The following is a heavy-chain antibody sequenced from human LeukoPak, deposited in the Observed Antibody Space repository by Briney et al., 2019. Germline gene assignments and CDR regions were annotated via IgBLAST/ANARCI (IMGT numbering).Heavy chain of an antibody. V-gene: IGHV4-30-2*01. Sequence: PSETLSLTCTVSGGSISSGGYYWSWIRQPPGKGLEWIGYIYHSGSTYYNPSLKSRVTISVDRSKNQFSLKLSSVTAADTAVYYCARAYSSSSYFDYWGQGTLVTVSS. CDR2: IYHSGST. D-gene: IGHD6-13*01. J-gene: IGHJ4*02. CDR3: ARAYSSSSYFDY. CDR1: GGSISSGGYY.